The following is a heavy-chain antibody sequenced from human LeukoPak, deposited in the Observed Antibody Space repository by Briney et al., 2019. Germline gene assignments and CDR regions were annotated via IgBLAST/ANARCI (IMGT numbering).Heavy chain of an antibody. CDR1: GGSISSYY. V-gene: IGHV4-59*01. CDR2: IYYSGST. CDR3: ARFNYFDSSDYFSYYYGMDV. Sequence: KPSETLSLTCTVSGGSISSYYWSWIRQPPGKGLEWIGYIYYSGSTNYNPSLKSRLAISVDTSKNQFSLKLSSVSAADTAVYYCARFNYFDSSDYFSYYYGMDVWGQGTTVTVSS. D-gene: IGHD3-22*01. J-gene: IGHJ6*02.